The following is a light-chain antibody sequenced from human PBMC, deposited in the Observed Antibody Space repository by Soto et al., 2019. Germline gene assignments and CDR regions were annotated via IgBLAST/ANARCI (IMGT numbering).Light chain of an antibody. CDR3: QQYYNPPWT. CDR2: WAS. CDR1: QSILYSSNNKNY. V-gene: IGKV4-1*01. J-gene: IGKJ1*01. Sequence: DIVMTQSPDSLAVSLGERATINCKSSQSILYSSNNKNYLAWFQQKPGQPPKLLIYWASARESGVPDRFSGSWSGTDFTLTISSLQAEDVAVYYCQQYYNPPWTFGQGTKVEI.